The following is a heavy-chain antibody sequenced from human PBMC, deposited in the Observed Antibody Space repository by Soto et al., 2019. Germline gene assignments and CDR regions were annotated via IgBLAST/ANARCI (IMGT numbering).Heavy chain of an antibody. D-gene: IGHD2-2*01. Sequence: GGSLRLSCAASGLTFSNYAMSWVRQAPGKGLEWVSTLSGSGGSTYYADSVKGRFTISRDNSENTLYLQMNSLRAEDTAVYYCAKDTVPVATPWFDPWGQGTLVTVSS. J-gene: IGHJ5*02. CDR2: LSGSGGST. V-gene: IGHV3-23*01. CDR1: GLTFSNYA. CDR3: AKDTVPVATPWFDP.